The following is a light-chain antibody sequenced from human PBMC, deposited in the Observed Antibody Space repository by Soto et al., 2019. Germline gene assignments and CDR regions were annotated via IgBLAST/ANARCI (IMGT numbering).Light chain of an antibody. CDR2: DAY. J-gene: IGKJ5*01. V-gene: IGKV3-11*01. Sequence: EIVLTQSPATLSLSPGERATLSCRASQSISSYLAWYQQEPGQAPRLLIYDAYNRATGIPARFSGSGSGTDFTLIISSLEPEDFAVYYCHQRSSWPLTFGLGTRLEIK. CDR1: QSISSY. CDR3: HQRSSWPLT.